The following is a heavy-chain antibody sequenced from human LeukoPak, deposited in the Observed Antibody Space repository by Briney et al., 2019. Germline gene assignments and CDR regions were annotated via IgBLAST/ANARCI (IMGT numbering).Heavy chain of an antibody. V-gene: IGHV3-7*04. Sequence: PGGSLRLSCAASGFTFSSYWMSWVRQAPGKGLEWVANIKQDGSEKYYVDSVKGRFTTSRDNAKNSLYLQMNSLRAEDTAVYYCARGPTVVTNEMFDYWGQGTLVTVSS. CDR3: ARGPTVVTNEMFDY. J-gene: IGHJ4*02. CDR2: IKQDGSEK. D-gene: IGHD4-23*01. CDR1: GFTFSSYW.